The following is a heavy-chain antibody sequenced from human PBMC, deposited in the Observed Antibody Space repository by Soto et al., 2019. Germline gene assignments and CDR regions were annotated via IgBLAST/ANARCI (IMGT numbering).Heavy chain of an antibody. CDR3: ARAYCSGGTCFEFGP. Sequence: GESLKISCKGSGYSFATYWIGWVRQMPGKGLQWMGIIYPGDSDTTYSPSFQGQVTISADKSISTTYLQWSSLKASDTAMYYCARAYCSGGTCFEFGPWGQGTLVTVSS. CDR1: GYSFATYW. J-gene: IGHJ5*02. CDR2: IYPGDSDT. V-gene: IGHV5-51*01. D-gene: IGHD2-15*01.